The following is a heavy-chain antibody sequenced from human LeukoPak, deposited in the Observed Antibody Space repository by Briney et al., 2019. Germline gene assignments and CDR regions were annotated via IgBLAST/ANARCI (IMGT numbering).Heavy chain of an antibody. Sequence: AASVKVSCKASGGTFSSYAISWVRQAPGQGPEWIGGIIPIFGTANYAQKFQGRVTITTDKSTSTAYMELSSLRSEDTAVYYCASRRYRYYYDSSGFDYWGQGTLVTVSS. CDR2: IIPIFGTA. CDR1: GGTFSSYA. D-gene: IGHD3-22*01. V-gene: IGHV1-69*05. J-gene: IGHJ4*02. CDR3: ASRRYRYYYDSSGFDY.